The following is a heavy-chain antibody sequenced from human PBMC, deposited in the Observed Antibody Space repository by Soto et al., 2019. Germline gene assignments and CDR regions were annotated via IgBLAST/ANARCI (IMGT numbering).Heavy chain of an antibody. J-gene: IGHJ4*02. V-gene: IGHV1-8*01. CDR1: GYPFSAFD. Sequence: QVQLVQSGAEVKKPGASVKVSCEASGYPFSAFDINWVRQAGGQGLEWMGWMNPDSGDTAFAQRFQDRITMTRSTSISTAYMELSRLTSDATAVYFCVRQPGGVATPGDDYWGQGTLVTVSS. D-gene: IGHD2-15*01. CDR2: MNPDSGDT. CDR3: VRQPGGVATPGDDY.